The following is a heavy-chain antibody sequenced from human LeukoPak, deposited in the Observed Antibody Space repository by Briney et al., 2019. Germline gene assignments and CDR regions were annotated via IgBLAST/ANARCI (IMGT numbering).Heavy chain of an antibody. CDR2: ISSSSSYI. D-gene: IGHD4-23*01. V-gene: IGHV3-21*01. Sequence: GRSLRLSCAASGFTFSSYSMNWVRQAPGKGLEWVSSISSSSSYIYYADSVKGRYTISRDNAKNSLYLQMNSLRAEDTAVYYCARDQVVMGSDYWGQGTLVTVSS. CDR3: ARDQVVMGSDY. J-gene: IGHJ4*02. CDR1: GFTFSSYS.